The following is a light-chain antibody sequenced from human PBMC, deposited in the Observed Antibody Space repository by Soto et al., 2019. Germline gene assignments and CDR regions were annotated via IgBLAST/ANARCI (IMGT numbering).Light chain of an antibody. CDR2: EVS. CDR3: SSFAGSPVV. Sequence: QSALTQPPSASGSPGQSVTITCSGTSSDVREENYVSWYQQHPGKVPKLILYEVSKRPSGVPDRFSGSRSGNTASLTVSGLQAEDEADYYCSSFAGSPVVFGGGTKLTVL. V-gene: IGLV2-8*01. CDR1: SSDVREENY. J-gene: IGLJ2*01.